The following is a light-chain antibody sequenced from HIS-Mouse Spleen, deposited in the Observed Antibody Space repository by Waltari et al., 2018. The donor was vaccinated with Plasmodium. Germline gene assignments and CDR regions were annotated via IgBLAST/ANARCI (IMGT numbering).Light chain of an antibody. V-gene: IGKV3-15*01. CDR2: GAS. J-gene: IGKJ2*01. CDR1: QSVSSN. Sequence: EIVMTQSPATLSVSPGERATLSCRASQSVSSNLAWYQQKPGQAPRLLIYGASTRATGMPARFSGSVSGTEFTLTISSLQSEDFAVYYCQQYNNWPPYTFGQGTKLEIK. CDR3: QQYNNWPPYT.